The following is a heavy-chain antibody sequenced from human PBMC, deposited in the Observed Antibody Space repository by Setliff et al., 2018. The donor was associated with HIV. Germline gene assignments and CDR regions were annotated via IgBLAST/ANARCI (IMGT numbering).Heavy chain of an antibody. Sequence: SETLSLTCDVSGFSISSRYYWGWIRQSPGKGLEWIGYIYYSGSTNYNPSLKSRVTISVDTSKSQFSLRLNSVTATDTALYYCARGRFHRLHRPYSGSGSLGIQYFDYWGQGTLVTVSS. CDR1: GFSISSRYY. J-gene: IGHJ4*02. CDR2: IYYSGST. CDR3: ARGRFHRLHRPYSGSGSLGIQYFDY. D-gene: IGHD3-10*01. V-gene: IGHV4-38-2*01.